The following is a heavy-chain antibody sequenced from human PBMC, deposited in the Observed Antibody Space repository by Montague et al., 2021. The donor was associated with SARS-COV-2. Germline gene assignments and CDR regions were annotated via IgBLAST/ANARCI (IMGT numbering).Heavy chain of an antibody. CDR1: GGSISSYY. CDR3: ARGSGWMGNAFDI. Sequence: SETLSLTCTVSGGSISSYYWSWIRQPPGKGLEWIGYTYYSGSTNYNPSLKGRVTISVDTSKNQFSLKLNSVTAADTAVYYCARGSGWMGNAFDIWGQGTMVTVSS. J-gene: IGHJ3*02. V-gene: IGHV4-59*01. CDR2: TYYSGST. D-gene: IGHD6-19*01.